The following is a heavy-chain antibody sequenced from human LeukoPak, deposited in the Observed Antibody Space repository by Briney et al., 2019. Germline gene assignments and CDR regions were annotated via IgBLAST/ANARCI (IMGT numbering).Heavy chain of an antibody. V-gene: IGHV3-21*01. CDR2: ISSSSSYI. D-gene: IGHD3-10*01. J-gene: IGHJ3*02. Sequence: GGSLTLSCAASGFTLSSYSMNWVRQAAGKGLEWVSSISSSSSYIYYADSVKGRFTISRDNAKNSLYLQMNSLRAEDTAVYYCAKDPPRGSEDAFDIWGQGTMVTVSS. CDR1: GFTLSSYS. CDR3: AKDPPRGSEDAFDI.